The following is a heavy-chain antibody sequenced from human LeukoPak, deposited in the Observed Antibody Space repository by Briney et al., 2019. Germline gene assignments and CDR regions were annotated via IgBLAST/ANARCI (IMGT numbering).Heavy chain of an antibody. Sequence: GGSLRLSCAASGFIFNNHGMHWVRQAPGKGPEWVALIWYDGSEKFYGDSVKGRFTISRDNSKNTVYLQMNSLRAEDTAVYYSARGNLLSNWNYIHYYYYMDVWGKGTTVTVSS. CDR3: ARGNLLSNWNYIHYYYYMDV. D-gene: IGHD1-7*01. J-gene: IGHJ6*03. CDR2: IWYDGSEK. CDR1: GFIFNNHG. V-gene: IGHV3-33*01.